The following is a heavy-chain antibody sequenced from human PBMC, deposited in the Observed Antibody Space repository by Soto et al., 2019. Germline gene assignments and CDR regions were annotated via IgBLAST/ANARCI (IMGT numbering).Heavy chain of an antibody. CDR3: ARDSTPFRYYDGWSGYYIAIYYFDY. Sequence: ASVKVSCKASGYTFTSYGISWVRQAPGQGLEWMGWISAYNGNTNYAQKLQGRVTMTTDTSTSTAYMELRSLRSDDTAVYYCARDSTPFRYYDGWSGYYIAIYYFDYWGQGTLVTVSS. CDR2: ISAYNGNT. J-gene: IGHJ4*02. CDR1: GYTFTSYG. D-gene: IGHD3-3*01. V-gene: IGHV1-18*01.